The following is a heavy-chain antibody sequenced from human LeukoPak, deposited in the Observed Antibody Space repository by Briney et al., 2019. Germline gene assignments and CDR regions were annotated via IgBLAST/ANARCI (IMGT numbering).Heavy chain of an antibody. CDR1: GDSFTYNNW. V-gene: IGHV4-4*02. CDR2: THHNGWT. Sequence: SETLSLTCAVSGDSFTYNNWWSWVRQPPGKGLEWIGETHHNGWTHYNPSLKSRVTISVDTSKNQFSLKLSSVTAADTAVYYCARVTRGYSYGYYFDYWGQGTLVTVSS. CDR3: ARVTRGYSYGYYFDY. J-gene: IGHJ4*02. D-gene: IGHD5-18*01.